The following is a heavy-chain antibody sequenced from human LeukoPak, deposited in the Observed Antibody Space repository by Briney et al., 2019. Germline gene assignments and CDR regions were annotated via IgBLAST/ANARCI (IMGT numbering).Heavy chain of an antibody. Sequence: SETLSLTCSVSGGSISSYYWSWIRQPAGKGREWIGRIYTTGNTDYNPSLKSRVTMSVDTSKNQFSLNPSSVTAADTAVYYCARDARGWSGFDYWGQGTLVTVSS. CDR1: GGSISSYY. D-gene: IGHD3-3*01. CDR3: ARDARGWSGFDY. J-gene: IGHJ4*02. V-gene: IGHV4-4*07. CDR2: IYTTGNT.